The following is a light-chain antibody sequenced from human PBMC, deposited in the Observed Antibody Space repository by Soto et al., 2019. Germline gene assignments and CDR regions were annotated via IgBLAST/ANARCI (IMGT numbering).Light chain of an antibody. CDR3: QSYDRSFVL. J-gene: IGLJ2*01. V-gene: IGLV6-57*04. Sequence: NFMLTQPHSVSEYPGETVTISCTRTSGGIASNYVPWYQQRPGRAHTIVIYEHTQRPSGVPDRFSGSTDGSSNSASLAISGLQTEDEADYYCQSYDRSFVLFVGGTKLTVL. CDR1: SGGIASNY. CDR2: EHT.